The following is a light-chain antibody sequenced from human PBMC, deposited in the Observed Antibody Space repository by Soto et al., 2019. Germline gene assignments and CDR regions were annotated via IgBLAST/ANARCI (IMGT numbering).Light chain of an antibody. V-gene: IGKV1-9*01. Sequence: DIQLTQSPSFLSASVGDRVTITCRASQGISSYVAWYQQKPGKAPKLLIYAASTLQSGVPSRFSGSGSGTEFTLTISSLQPEDCATYYCQQLNSYPAFGQGTKLESK. CDR3: QQLNSYPA. J-gene: IGKJ2*01. CDR1: QGISSY. CDR2: AAS.